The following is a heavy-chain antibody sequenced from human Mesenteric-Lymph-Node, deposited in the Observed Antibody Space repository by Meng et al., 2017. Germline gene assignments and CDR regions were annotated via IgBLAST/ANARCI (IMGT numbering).Heavy chain of an antibody. CDR3: ARELITAAVPDY. CDR2: ISSSGSTI. Sequence: GESLKISCAASGFTFSSYEMNWVRQAPGKGLKWVSYISSSGSTIYYADSVKGRFTISRDNAKNSLYLQMNSPRAEDTGIYYCARELITAAVPDYWGQGTLVTVSS. D-gene: IGHD6-13*01. J-gene: IGHJ4*02. CDR1: GFTFSSYE. V-gene: IGHV3-48*03.